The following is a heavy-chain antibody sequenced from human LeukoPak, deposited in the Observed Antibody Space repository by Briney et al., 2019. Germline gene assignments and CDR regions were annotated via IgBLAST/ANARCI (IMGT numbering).Heavy chain of an antibody. Sequence: ASVKVSCKASGYTFTGYYMHWVRQAPGQGLAWMGWINPNSGGTNYAQKFQGRATMTRDTSISTAYMELSRLRSDDAAVYYCARDPYDSSGYYPPGFDYWGQGTLVTVSS. D-gene: IGHD3-22*01. CDR2: INPNSGGT. V-gene: IGHV1-2*02. CDR1: GYTFTGYY. J-gene: IGHJ4*02. CDR3: ARDPYDSSGYYPPGFDY.